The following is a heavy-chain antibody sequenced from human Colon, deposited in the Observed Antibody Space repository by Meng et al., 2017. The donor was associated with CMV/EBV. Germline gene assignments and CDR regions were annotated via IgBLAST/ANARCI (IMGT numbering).Heavy chain of an antibody. CDR3: ARQTSSSTYDF. V-gene: IGHV3-21*01. CDR2: ISYGSSYM. Sequence: GGSLRLSCVASGFTFDKYGMNWVRQAPGKGLEWVASISYGSSYMYYLDSVQGRFTISRDNTANSLYLQMNSLRAEDSAVYYCARQTSSSTYDFWGQGTLVTVSS. CDR1: GFTFDKYG. J-gene: IGHJ4*02. D-gene: IGHD1-1*01.